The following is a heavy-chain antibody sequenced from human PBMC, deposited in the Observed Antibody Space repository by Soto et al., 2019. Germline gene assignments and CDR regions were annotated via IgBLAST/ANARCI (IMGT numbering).Heavy chain of an antibody. J-gene: IGHJ4*02. D-gene: IGHD3-3*01. CDR3: AGRPRKFWSGYYVSDDS. CDR1: GGSISSSSYY. Sequence: QLQLQESGPGLVKPSETLSLTCTVSGGSISSSSYYWGWIRQPPGKGLEWIGSIYYSGSTDYNPSLKSRVTISVDTSKNQFSLKLSSVTAADTAVYYCAGRPRKFWSGYYVSDDSWGQGTLVTVSS. CDR2: IYYSGST. V-gene: IGHV4-39*01.